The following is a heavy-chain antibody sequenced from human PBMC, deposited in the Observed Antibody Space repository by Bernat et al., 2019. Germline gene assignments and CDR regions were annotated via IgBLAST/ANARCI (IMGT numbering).Heavy chain of an antibody. CDR3: AHSLVGATFADAFDI. CDR2: IYWDDDK. D-gene: IGHD1-26*01. V-gene: IGHV2-5*02. Sequence: QITLKESGPTLVKPTQTLTLTCTFSGFSLITSGVGVGWIRQPPGKALEWLALIYWDDDKRYSPSLKSRLTITKDTSKNQVVLTMTNMDPVDTATYYCAHSLVGATFADAFDIWGQGTMVTVSS. J-gene: IGHJ3*02. CDR1: GFSLITSGVG.